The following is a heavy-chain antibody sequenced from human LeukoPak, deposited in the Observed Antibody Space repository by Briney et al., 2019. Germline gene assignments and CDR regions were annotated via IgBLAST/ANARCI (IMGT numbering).Heavy chain of an antibody. V-gene: IGHV3-30-3*01. CDR3: ARSRDGYDSHFDY. Sequence: GGSLRLSCAASGFTFSNYAMHWVRQAPGKGLEWVAVISFDGGNKYYADSVKGRFTISRDNSKNTLYLRMNSLRAEDTAVYYCARSRDGYDSHFDYWGQGTLVTVSS. J-gene: IGHJ4*02. CDR2: ISFDGGNK. CDR1: GFTFSNYA. D-gene: IGHD5-24*01.